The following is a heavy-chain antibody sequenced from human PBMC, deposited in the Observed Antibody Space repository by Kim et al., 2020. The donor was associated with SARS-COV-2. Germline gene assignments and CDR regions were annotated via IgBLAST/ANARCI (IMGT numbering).Heavy chain of an antibody. CDR2: IIPIFGTA. CDR1: GGTFSSYA. Sequence: SVKVSCKASGGTFSSYAISWVRQAPGQGLEWMGGIIPIFGTANYAQKFQGRVTITADESTSTAYMELSSLRSEDTAVYYCASQRGYGDYVGSAFDIWGQGTMVTVSS. V-gene: IGHV1-69*13. D-gene: IGHD4-17*01. CDR3: ASQRGYGDYVGSAFDI. J-gene: IGHJ3*02.